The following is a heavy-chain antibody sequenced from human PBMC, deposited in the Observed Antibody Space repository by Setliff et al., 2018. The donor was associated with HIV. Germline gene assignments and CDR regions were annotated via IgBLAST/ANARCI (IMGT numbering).Heavy chain of an antibody. J-gene: IGHJ6*03. Sequence: PGGSLRLSCETSGFTFGDFCMNWVRQAPGKGLEWISYISSKRTSIYYADSVKGRFTISRDNDRNSLYLQMNGLRAEDTAVYYCARGPTTVTNYSYYYMDVWGKGTTVTV. CDR3: ARGPTTVTNYSYYYMDV. CDR1: GFTFGDFC. D-gene: IGHD4-17*01. CDR2: ISSKRTSI. V-gene: IGHV3-48*01.